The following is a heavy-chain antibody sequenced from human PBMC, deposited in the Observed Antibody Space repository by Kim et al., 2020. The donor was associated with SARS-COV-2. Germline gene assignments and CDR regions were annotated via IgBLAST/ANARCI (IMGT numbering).Heavy chain of an antibody. Sequence: SETLSLTCAVYGGSFSGYYWCWIRQPPGKGLEWVGEINHSGSTNYNPSLKSRVTISVDTSKNQFSLKLSSVTAADTAADYCSSGHVYKQLRGDALDIW. D-gene: IGHD6-13*01. CDR2: INHSGST. J-gene: IGHJ3*02. V-gene: IGHV4-34*01. CDR3: SSGHVYKQLRGDALDI. CDR1: GGSFSGYY.